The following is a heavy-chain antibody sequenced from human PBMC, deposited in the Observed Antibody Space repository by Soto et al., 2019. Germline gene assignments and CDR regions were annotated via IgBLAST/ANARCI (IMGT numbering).Heavy chain of an antibody. CDR1: GFTFDDYA. J-gene: IGHJ4*02. CDR2: ISWKSSSI. D-gene: IGHD3-10*01. CDR3: AKAENWFGQPYDY. V-gene: IGHV3-9*01. Sequence: EVQLVESGGGLVQPGRSLRLSCAASGFTFDDYAMHWVRQAPGKGLERVSGISWKSSSIGYADSVKGRFTISRDNAKNSLYLQMNSLRAEDTALYYCAKAENWFGQPYDYWGQGTLVTVSS.